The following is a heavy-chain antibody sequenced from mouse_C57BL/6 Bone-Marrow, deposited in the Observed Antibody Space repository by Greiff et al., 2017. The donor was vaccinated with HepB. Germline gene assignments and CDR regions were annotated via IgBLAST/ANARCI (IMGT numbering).Heavy chain of an antibody. D-gene: IGHD2-5*01. V-gene: IGHV7-1*01. Sequence: EVKVVESGGGLVQSGRSLRLSCATSGFTFSDFYMEWVRQAPGKGLEWIAASRNKANDYTTEYSASVKGRFIVSRDTSHSILYLQMNALRAEDTAIYYCARDAGSNYGFAYWGQGTLVTVSA. J-gene: IGHJ3*01. CDR3: ARDAGSNYGFAY. CDR2: SRNKANDYTT. CDR1: GFTFSDFY.